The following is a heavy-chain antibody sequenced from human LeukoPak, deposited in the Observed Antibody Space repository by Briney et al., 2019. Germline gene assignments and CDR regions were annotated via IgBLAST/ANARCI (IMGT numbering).Heavy chain of an antibody. CDR1: RYTFTSYD. V-gene: IGHV1-8*01. D-gene: IGHD3-9*01. CDR3: SRGEDGIRDFDWFTSSGHSDY. J-gene: IGHJ4*02. CDR2: MNPNSVNR. Sequence: ASVKVSCKASRYTFTSYDINWLRQATRQALEGIGWMNPNSVNRGYAQKFQGRVTMTSNSSRSTAYMELSSLRSEDTAVYYCSRGEDGIRDFDWFTSSGHSDYWGQGTLVTVSS.